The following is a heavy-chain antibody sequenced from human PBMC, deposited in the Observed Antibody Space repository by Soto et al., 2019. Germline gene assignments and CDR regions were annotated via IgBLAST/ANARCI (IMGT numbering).Heavy chain of an antibody. CDR3: AGAVSDFEVRRYRTSYSDQ. D-gene: IGHD2-21*01. V-gene: IGHV4-31*03. Sequence: PSETLSLAGTVSGVSVSTGVYYWTWILQQPGKGLEWVCYIDNSGATYYNPSLTGRVGISRDTPKNQLSLNLQSLTAADTAFYYCAGAVSDFEVRRYRTSYSDQWGHGILVTVS. CDR2: IDNSGAT. J-gene: IGHJ4*01. CDR1: GVSVSTGVYY.